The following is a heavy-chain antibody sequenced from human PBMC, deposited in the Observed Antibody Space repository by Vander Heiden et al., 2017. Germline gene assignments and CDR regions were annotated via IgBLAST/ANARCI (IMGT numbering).Heavy chain of an antibody. V-gene: IGHV4-34*01. D-gene: IGHD3-22*01. CDR3: ARYDSSGYYWDY. CDR1: GGSFSGYY. J-gene: IGHJ4*02. CDR2: INHSGST. Sequence: QVQLQQWGAGLLKPSETLSLTCAVYGGSFSGYYWSWIRQPPGKGLEWFGEINHSGSTNYNPSLKSRVTISVDTSKNQFSLKLSSVTAADTAVYYCARYDSSGYYWDYWGQGTLVTVSS.